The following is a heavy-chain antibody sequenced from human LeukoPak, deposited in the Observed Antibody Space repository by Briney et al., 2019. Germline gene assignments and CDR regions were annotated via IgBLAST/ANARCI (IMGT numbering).Heavy chain of an antibody. CDR2: INPNSGGT. CDR3: ARRIGVGSSWDPQFDY. J-gene: IGHJ4*02. CDR1: GYTFTGYY. Sequence: ASVKVSCKASGYTFTGYYIHWVRQAPGQGLKWMGWINPNSGGTNYAQNFQGRVTMTRDTSIRTAYMELSRLRSGDTAVYYCARRIGVGSSWDPQFDYWGQGTLVTVSS. D-gene: IGHD6-13*01. V-gene: IGHV1-2*02.